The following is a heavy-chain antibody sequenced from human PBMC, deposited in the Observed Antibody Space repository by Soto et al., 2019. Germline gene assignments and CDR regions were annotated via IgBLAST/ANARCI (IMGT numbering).Heavy chain of an antibody. CDR2: VNSDGSIT. CDR1: GFDFTNSW. V-gene: IGHV3-74*01. J-gene: IGHJ4*02. Sequence: EVQLVESGGGLVQPGGSLRLSCAASGFDFTNSWMHWVRQAPGKGLVWVSHVNSDGSITTHADSVKGRFTISRDNAKNTVYLQMNSLRVEETAVYFCTRDQRYSSAVWGQGTLVTVSS. D-gene: IGHD5-18*01. CDR3: TRDQRYSSAV.